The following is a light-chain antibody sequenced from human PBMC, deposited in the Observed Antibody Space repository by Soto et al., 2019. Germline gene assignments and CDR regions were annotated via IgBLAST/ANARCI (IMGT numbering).Light chain of an antibody. Sequence: EIVLTPSPGTLSLSPVERATLSCRASQSLSSNYLAWHQQKTGQAPRLLIYGASSRATGIPDRFSGSGSGTDSTLTITRLEPEDFAVYYCQQYDTSPRTFGQGTKVDIK. CDR3: QQYDTSPRT. CDR1: QSLSSNY. V-gene: IGKV3-20*01. CDR2: GAS. J-gene: IGKJ1*01.